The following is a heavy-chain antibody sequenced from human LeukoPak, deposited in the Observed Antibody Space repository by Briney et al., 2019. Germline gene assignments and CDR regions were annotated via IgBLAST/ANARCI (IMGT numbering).Heavy chain of an antibody. CDR2: ISGSGGST. Sequence: PGGSLRLSCAASGFTFSSYAMSWVRQAPGKGLEWVSAISGSGGSTYYADSVKGRFTISRDNSKNTLYLQMNSLRAEDTAVYYCAKCAIAQTTVTTFYFDYWGQGTLVTVSS. J-gene: IGHJ4*02. V-gene: IGHV3-23*01. CDR3: AKCAIAQTTVTTFYFDY. CDR1: GFTFSSYA. D-gene: IGHD4-17*01.